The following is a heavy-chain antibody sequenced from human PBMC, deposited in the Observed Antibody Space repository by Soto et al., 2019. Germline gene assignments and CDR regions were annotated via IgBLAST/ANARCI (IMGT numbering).Heavy chain of an antibody. V-gene: IGHV3-15*07. CDR2: IKSKTDGGTT. J-gene: IGHJ6*02. CDR3: TTDLPLLLRHFSYGMDV. D-gene: IGHD3-9*01. Sequence: EVQLVESGGGLVKPGGSLRLSCAASGFTFSNAWMNWVRQAPGKGLEWVGRIKSKTDGGTTDYAAPVKGRFTISRDDSKNTLYLQMNSLKTEDTAVYYCTTDLPLLLRHFSYGMDVWGQGTTVTVSS. CDR1: GFTFSNAW.